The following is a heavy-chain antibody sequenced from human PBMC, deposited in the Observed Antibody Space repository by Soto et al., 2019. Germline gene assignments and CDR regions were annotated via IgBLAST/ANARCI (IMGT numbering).Heavy chain of an antibody. CDR3: ERRHPSLWLDY. J-gene: IGHJ4*02. V-gene: IGHV3-53*01. Sequence: GGSLRLSCAASGFTVSSNYMSWVRQGPGKGLEWVSVIYSGGSTYYADSVKGRFTISRDNSKNTLYLQMNSLRAEDTAVYYCERRHPSLWLDYWGQGTLVTVSS. CDR2: IYSGGST. D-gene: IGHD2-21*01. CDR1: GFTVSSNY.